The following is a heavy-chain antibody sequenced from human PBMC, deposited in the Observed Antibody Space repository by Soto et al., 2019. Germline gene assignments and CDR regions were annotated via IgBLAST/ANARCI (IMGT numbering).Heavy chain of an antibody. J-gene: IGHJ5*02. CDR3: ARSPRDYDFWSGYYIHWFDP. CDR2: IIPIFGTA. Sequence: ASVKVSCKASGGTFSSYAISWVRQAPGQGLEWMGGIIPIFGTANYAQKFQGRVTITADESTSTAYMELSSLRSEDTAVYYCARSPRDYDFWSGYYIHWFDPWGQGTLVTVSS. CDR1: GGTFSSYA. V-gene: IGHV1-69*13. D-gene: IGHD3-3*01.